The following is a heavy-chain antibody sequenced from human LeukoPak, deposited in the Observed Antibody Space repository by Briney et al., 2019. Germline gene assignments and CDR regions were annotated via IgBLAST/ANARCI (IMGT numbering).Heavy chain of an antibody. D-gene: IGHD3-10*01. CDR2: INPNSGGT. J-gene: IGHJ5*02. CDR3: TRGKDFGYNWFDP. CDR1: GYSFTGYY. Sequence: AASVKVSCKASGYSFTGYYMHWVRQAPGQGLEWMGWINPNSGGTNYAQKFQGRVTMTRDTSISTAYMELSRLRSDDTAVYYCTRGKDFGYNWFDPWGQGTLVTVSS. V-gene: IGHV1-2*02.